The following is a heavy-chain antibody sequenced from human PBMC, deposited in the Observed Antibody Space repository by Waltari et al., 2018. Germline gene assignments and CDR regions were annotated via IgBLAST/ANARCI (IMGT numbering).Heavy chain of an antibody. Sequence: EVQLVESGGGLVQPGGSLRLCCAASGFTFSSYSMNWVRQAPGKGLEWVSYISSSSSTIYYADSVKGRFTISRDNAKNSLYLQMNSLRAEDTAVYYCARDRPTYYDFWSGYSNFDYWGQGTLVTVSS. J-gene: IGHJ4*02. CDR2: ISSSSSTI. CDR1: GFTFSSYS. V-gene: IGHV3-48*01. CDR3: ARDRPTYYDFWSGYSNFDY. D-gene: IGHD3-3*01.